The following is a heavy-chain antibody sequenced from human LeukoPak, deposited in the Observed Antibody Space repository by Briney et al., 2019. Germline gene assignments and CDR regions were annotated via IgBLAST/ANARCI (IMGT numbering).Heavy chain of an antibody. CDR1: GYSFTSYW. D-gene: IGHD3-3*01. J-gene: IGHJ3*02. CDR3: ARRPTYYDFWSGSNDAFDI. V-gene: IGHV5-51*01. Sequence: AGESLKISCKGSGYSFTSYWIGWVRQMPGKGLEWMGIIYPGDSDTRYSPSFQGQVTISADKSISTAYLQWSSLKASDTAMYYCARRPTYYDFWSGSNDAFDIWGQGTMVTVSS. CDR2: IYPGDSDT.